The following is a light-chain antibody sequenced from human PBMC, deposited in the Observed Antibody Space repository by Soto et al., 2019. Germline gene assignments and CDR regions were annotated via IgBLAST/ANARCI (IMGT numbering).Light chain of an antibody. J-gene: IGLJ1*01. Sequence: QSVLTQPASVSGSPGQSITISCTGTTSDVGGYNYVTWYQQYPGQAPKIIIYDVNRRPPGVSDRFSGSKSGDTASLTVSGLQAEDEADYYCSSYTSTRTYVFGTGTKVTVL. CDR3: SSYTSTRTYV. CDR1: TSDVGGYNY. CDR2: DVN. V-gene: IGLV2-14*03.